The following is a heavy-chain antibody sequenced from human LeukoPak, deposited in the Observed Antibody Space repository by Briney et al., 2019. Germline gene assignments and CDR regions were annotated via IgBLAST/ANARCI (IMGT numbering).Heavy chain of an antibody. CDR3: ARIVGATIFGDLYYFDY. V-gene: IGHV1-2*02. J-gene: IGHJ4*02. Sequence: ASVKVSCKASGYTFTGYYMHWVRQAPGQGLEWMGWINPNSGGTNYAQKFQGRVTMTRDMSTSTVYMELSSLRSEDTAVYYCARIVGATIFGDLYYFDYWGQGTLVTVSS. CDR2: INPNSGGT. CDR1: GYTFTGYY. D-gene: IGHD1-26*01.